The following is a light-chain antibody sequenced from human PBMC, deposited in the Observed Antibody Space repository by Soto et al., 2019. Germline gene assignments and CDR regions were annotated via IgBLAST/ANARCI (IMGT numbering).Light chain of an antibody. J-gene: IGKJ1*01. Sequence: AIRMTKSPSSFSASTGDRGTNTCRASQGISSYLAWYQQKPGKAPKLLIYAASTLQSGVPSRFSGSGSGTEFTLTISSLQPDDFATYYCQHYNSYSEAFGQGTKVDIK. CDR2: AAS. CDR3: QHYNSYSEA. CDR1: QGISSY. V-gene: IGKV1-8*01.